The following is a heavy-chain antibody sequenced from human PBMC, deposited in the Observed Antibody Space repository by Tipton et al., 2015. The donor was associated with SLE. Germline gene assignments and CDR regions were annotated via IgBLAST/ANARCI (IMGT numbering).Heavy chain of an antibody. CDR3: ATSLLLGIDY. V-gene: IGHV3-74*01. Sequence: GSLRLSCAASGFTLNNDWMHWVRQAPGKGLVWVSRINPDGRTITYADPVKGRFTISRDSSENTLYLQMNSLRAEDTAVYYCATSLLLGIDYWGQGTLVTVSS. CDR2: INPDGRTI. J-gene: IGHJ4*02. D-gene: IGHD7-27*01. CDR1: GFTLNNDW.